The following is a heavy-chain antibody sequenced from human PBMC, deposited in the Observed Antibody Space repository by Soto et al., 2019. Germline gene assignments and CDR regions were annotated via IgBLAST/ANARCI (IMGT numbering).Heavy chain of an antibody. CDR3: ARGFAGLGPATKTYYYHYYMDV. D-gene: IGHD2-2*01. CDR1: GFTVSSNY. V-gene: IGHV3-66*01. CDR2: IYSGGST. Sequence: GGSLRLSCAASGFTVSSNYMSWVRQAPGKGLEWVSVIYSGGSTYYADSVKGRFTISRDNSKNTLYLQMNSLRAEDTAVYYCARGFAGLGPATKTYYYHYYMDVWGKGTTVTVSS. J-gene: IGHJ6*03.